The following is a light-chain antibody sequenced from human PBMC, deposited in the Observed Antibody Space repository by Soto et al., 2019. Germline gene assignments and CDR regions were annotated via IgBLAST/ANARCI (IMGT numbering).Light chain of an antibody. CDR3: TSYTSSVAVI. Sequence: QSVLTQPASVSGSPGQSITISFTGTSTDIGSYNYVSWYQHHPGKAPKLMIYDVSNRPSGVSNRFSGSKSGNTASLTISGLQAEDEADYYCTSYTSSVAVIFGGGTKLTVL. CDR2: DVS. CDR1: STDIGSYNY. V-gene: IGLV2-14*01. J-gene: IGLJ2*01.